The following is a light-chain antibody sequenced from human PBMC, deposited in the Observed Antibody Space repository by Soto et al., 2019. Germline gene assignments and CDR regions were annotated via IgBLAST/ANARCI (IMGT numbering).Light chain of an antibody. CDR2: KVS. V-gene: IGKV2-30*01. CDR3: MQAAQWPRT. J-gene: IGKJ3*01. Sequence: DVVMTQSPLSLPVTLGQPASISCRSSQSLVSSDGNTYLNWFHQRPGQSPRRLIYKVSNRDSGVPERFSGSGSGTEFTLTISRVEAEDAGVYYCMQAAQWPRTFGPGTKVDIK. CDR1: QSLVSSDGNTY.